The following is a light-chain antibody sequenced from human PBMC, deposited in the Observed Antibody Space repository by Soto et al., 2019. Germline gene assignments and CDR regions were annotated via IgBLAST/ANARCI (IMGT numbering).Light chain of an antibody. CDR1: QSVDKY. V-gene: IGKV3-11*01. Sequence: EIVMTQSPATLSLSPGERVTLSCRASQSVDKYLVWYQQKPGQAPRLLIYDASNRATGIPARFSGSGSGTDFTLTISSLEPEDFAVYYCQQRSNWPLTFGGGTKVDIK. CDR2: DAS. J-gene: IGKJ4*01. CDR3: QQRSNWPLT.